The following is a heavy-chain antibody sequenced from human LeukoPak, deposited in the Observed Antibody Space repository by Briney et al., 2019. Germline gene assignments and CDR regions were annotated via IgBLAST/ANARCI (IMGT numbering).Heavy chain of an antibody. CDR2: IKSDGGTT. CDR1: GYSISSGYY. V-gene: IGHV3-15*01. J-gene: IGHJ4*02. Sequence: ETLSLTCTVSGYSISSGYYWSWIRQPPGKGLEWIGRIKSDGGTTDYAAPVKGRFTISRDDSKNTLYLQMNSLKAEDAAVYYCTTDLGDYGDYIRCWGQGTLVTVSS. CDR3: TTDLGDYGDYIRC. D-gene: IGHD4-17*01.